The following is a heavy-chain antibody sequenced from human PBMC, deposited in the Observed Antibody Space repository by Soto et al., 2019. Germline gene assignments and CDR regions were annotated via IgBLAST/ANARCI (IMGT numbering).Heavy chain of an antibody. Sequence: PGGSLRLSCAASGFIFTNYAMNWVRQAPGKGLEWVSSISSTTNYIYYGDSMKGRFTISRDNAKNSLYLEMNSLRAEDTAVYYCARESEDLTSNFDYWGQGTLVTVSS. CDR1: GFIFTNYA. V-gene: IGHV3-21*06. J-gene: IGHJ4*02. CDR2: ISSTTNYI. CDR3: ARESEDLTSNFDY.